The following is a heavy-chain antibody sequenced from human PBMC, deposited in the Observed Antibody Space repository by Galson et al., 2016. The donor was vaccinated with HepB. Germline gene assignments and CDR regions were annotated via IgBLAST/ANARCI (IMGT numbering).Heavy chain of an antibody. Sequence: SLRLSCAASGFTVSSTYMTWVRQAPGKGLEWVSLISYGGTTYYAESVKGRFTISRDNSNNILYLQMNSLRAEDTTVYYCVRAPALPAPSPWVQGTLVTVSS. CDR3: VRAPALPAPSP. D-gene: IGHD2-2*02. CDR1: GFTVSSTY. CDR2: ISYGGTT. J-gene: IGHJ5*02. V-gene: IGHV3-53*01.